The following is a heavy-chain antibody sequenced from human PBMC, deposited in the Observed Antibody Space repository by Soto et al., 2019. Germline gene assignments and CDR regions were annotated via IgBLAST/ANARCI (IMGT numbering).Heavy chain of an antibody. Sequence: SQTLSLTCAISGDSVSSRGTAWNWIRQSPSRGLEWLGRTYYTSKWENDYAVSVKSRVTVNPDTSKNQFSLHLNSVTLEDTAVYYFSRGRVTHYGMYFWGQGNTVTVYS. D-gene: IGHD4-4*01. CDR3: SRGRVTHYGMYF. J-gene: IGHJ6*02. V-gene: IGHV6-1*01. CDR2: TYYTSKWEN. CDR1: GDSVSSRGTA.